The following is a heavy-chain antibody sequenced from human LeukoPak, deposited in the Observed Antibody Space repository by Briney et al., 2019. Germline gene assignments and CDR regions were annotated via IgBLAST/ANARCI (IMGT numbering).Heavy chain of an antibody. Sequence: GGSLRLSCAASGFTFSTYWMSWVRQAPGKGLEWVANIKEDGSEKYYVDSVKGRFTISRDNAKNSLYLQMNSLRAEDTAVYYCARRGGILNGYYDYCGQGTLVTVSS. CDR3: ARRGGILNGYYDY. J-gene: IGHJ4*02. CDR1: GFTFSTYW. CDR2: IKEDGSEK. D-gene: IGHD3-9*01. V-gene: IGHV3-7*03.